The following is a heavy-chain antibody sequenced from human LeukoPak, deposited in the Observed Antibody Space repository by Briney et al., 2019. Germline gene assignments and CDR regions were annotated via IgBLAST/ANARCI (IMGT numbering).Heavy chain of an antibody. D-gene: IGHD2-2*01. Sequence: GGSLRLSCAASGFTFSSYAMSWVRQAPGKGLEWVSAIRGSGGSTYYADSVKGRFTISRDNSKNTLYLQMNSVTAEDTAVYYCANPSTIAASYFDYWGRGTLVTVSS. V-gene: IGHV3-23*01. J-gene: IGHJ2*01. CDR1: GFTFSSYA. CDR3: ANPSTIAASYFDY. CDR2: IRGSGGST.